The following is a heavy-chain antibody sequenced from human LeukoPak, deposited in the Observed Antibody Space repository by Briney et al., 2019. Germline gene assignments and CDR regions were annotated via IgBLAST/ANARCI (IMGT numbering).Heavy chain of an antibody. V-gene: IGHV3-74*01. CDR2: INSDGSST. CDR1: GFTFSSYW. CDR3: ARDQALYSGYDQFDY. J-gene: IGHJ4*02. Sequence: GGSLRLSCAASGFTFSSYWMHWVRQAPGKGLVWVSRINSDGSSTSYADSVKGQFTISRDNAKNTLYLQMNSLRAEDTAVYYCARDQALYSGYDQFDYWGQGTLVTVSS. D-gene: IGHD5-12*01.